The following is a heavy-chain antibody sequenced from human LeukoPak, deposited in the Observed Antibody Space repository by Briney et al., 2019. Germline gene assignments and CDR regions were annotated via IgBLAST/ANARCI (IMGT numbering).Heavy chain of an antibody. CDR2: INHSGST. CDR3: ARVNPYYDYVWGSYRHTGTVDY. V-gene: IGHV4-34*01. CDR1: GGSFSGYY. D-gene: IGHD3-16*02. J-gene: IGHJ4*02. Sequence: SETLSLTCAVYGGSFSGYYWSWIRQPPGKGLEWIGEINHSGSTNYNPSLKSRVTISVDTSKNQFSLKLSSVTAADTAVYYCARVNPYYDYVWGSYRHTGTVDYWGQGTLVTVSS.